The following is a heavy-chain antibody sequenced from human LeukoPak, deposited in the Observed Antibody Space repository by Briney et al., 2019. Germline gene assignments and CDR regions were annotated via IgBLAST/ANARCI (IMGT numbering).Heavy chain of an antibody. CDR3: ARVRGCSGGSCYSDAFDI. V-gene: IGHV3-66*01. J-gene: IGHJ3*02. CDR1: GFTVSSNY. CDR2: IYSGGST. Sequence: PGGSLRLSCAASGFTVSSNYMSWVPQAPGKGLEWVSVIYSGGSTYYADSVKGRFTISRDNSKNTLYLQMNSLRAEDTAVYYCARVRGCSGGSCYSDAFDIWGQGTMVTVSS. D-gene: IGHD2-15*01.